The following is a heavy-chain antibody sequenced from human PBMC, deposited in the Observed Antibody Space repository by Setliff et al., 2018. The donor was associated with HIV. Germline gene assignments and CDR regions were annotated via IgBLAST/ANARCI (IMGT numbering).Heavy chain of an antibody. CDR2: FSPRGRT. V-gene: IGHV4-38-2*01. Sequence: SETLSLTCAVSGYSISSDCYWGWIRQPPGKGLEWIGSFSPRGRTYQNGSLKSRVTISVDRSRKQFSLKLSSVTAADTAVYYCARVQMAYAAFDVWGQGIMVTVSS. J-gene: IGHJ3*01. CDR1: GYSISSDCY. D-gene: IGHD4-17*01. CDR3: ARVQMAYAAFDV.